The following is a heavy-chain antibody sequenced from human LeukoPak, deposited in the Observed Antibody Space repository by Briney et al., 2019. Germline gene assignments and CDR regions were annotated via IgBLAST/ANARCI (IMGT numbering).Heavy chain of an antibody. V-gene: IGHV1-2*02. D-gene: IGHD1-26*01. CDR3: VRHMGDTGYFDY. CDR1: GYTFTGYY. CDR2: INPHTGGI. J-gene: IGHJ4*02. Sequence: GASVKVSCKASGYTFTGYYMHWLRQAPGQGLEWMAWINPHTGGIRFAQRFQGRVTLTRDTSISTAYMEVSSPTSDDTAVYYCVRHMGDTGYFDYWGQGALVTVSS.